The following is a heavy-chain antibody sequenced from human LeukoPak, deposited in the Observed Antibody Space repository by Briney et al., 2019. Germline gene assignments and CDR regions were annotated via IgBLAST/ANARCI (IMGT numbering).Heavy chain of an antibody. J-gene: IGHJ4*02. V-gene: IGHV3-48*04. CDR1: GFTFSSYS. CDR3: AREQQWLVYDY. CDR2: ISSSSSTI. D-gene: IGHD6-19*01. Sequence: PGGSLRLSCAASGFTFSSYSMNWVRQAPGKGLEWVSYISSSSSTIYYADSVKGRFTISRDNAKNSLYLQMNSLRAEDTAVYYCAREQQWLVYDYWGQGTLVTVSS.